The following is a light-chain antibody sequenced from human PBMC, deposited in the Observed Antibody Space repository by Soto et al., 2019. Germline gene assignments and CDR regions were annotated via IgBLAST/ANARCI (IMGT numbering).Light chain of an antibody. J-gene: IGKJ5*01. CDR2: GAS. CDR1: QSVSSSS. CDR3: QQYGSSPPT. V-gene: IGKV3-20*01. Sequence: EIVLTQPLGPLSLPPGERATLFCRASQSVSSSSLAWYQQKPGQAPRLLIYGASSRATGIPDRFSGSGSGTDFTLTISRLEPEDFAMYYCQQYGSSPPTFGQGTRLEI.